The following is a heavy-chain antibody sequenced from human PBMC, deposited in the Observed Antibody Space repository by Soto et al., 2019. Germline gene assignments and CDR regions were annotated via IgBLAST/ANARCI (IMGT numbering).Heavy chain of an antibody. CDR3: AREWTDVDTAWSPRNWFDP. CDR1: GGSISSGGYY. D-gene: IGHD5-18*01. Sequence: PSETLSLTCTVSGGSISSGGYYWSWIRQHPGKGREWIGYIYYSGSTYYNPALKSRVTISVDTFKNQFSLKVSSVTAADTAVYYCAREWTDVDTAWSPRNWFDPWGQGTLVTVSA. J-gene: IGHJ5*02. V-gene: IGHV4-31*03. CDR2: IYYSGST.